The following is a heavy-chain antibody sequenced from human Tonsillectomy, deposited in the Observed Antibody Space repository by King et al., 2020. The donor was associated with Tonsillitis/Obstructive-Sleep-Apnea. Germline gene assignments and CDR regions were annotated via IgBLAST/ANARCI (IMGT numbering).Heavy chain of an antibody. Sequence: VQLVESGGGVVQPGRSLRLSCAASGFTFSNYGMHWVRQAPGKGLEWVAVISYDGSDKYYADSVKGRFTISRDNSKNTLYVEMNSLRAEDTAVYYCAKGSGSYFLRGAFDIWGQGKMVTVSS. J-gene: IGHJ3*02. CDR2: ISYDGSDK. CDR1: GFTFSNYG. V-gene: IGHV3-30*18. CDR3: AKGSGSYFLRGAFDI. D-gene: IGHD1-26*01.